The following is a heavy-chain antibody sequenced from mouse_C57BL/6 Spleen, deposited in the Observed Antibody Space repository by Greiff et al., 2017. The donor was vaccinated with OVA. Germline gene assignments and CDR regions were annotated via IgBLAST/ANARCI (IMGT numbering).Heavy chain of an antibody. V-gene: IGHV2-4*01. J-gene: IGHJ4*01. Sequence: VKLVESGPGLVQPSQSLSITCTVSGFSLTSYGVHWVRQPPGKGLEWLGVIWSGGGTDYNAAFISRLSISKDNSKSQVFFKMNSLQADDTAIYYCAKGFTTVVEGDYYAMDYWGQGTSVTVSS. CDR2: IWSGGGT. CDR3: AKGFTTVVEGDYYAMDY. CDR1: GFSLTSYG. D-gene: IGHD1-1*01.